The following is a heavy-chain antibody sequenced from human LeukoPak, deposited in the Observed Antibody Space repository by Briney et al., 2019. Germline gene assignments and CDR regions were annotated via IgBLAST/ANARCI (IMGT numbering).Heavy chain of an antibody. CDR2: IYYSGST. CDR1: GGSISSGGYY. Sequence: SETLSLTCTVSGGSISSGGYYWSWIRQHPGKGLEWIGYIYYSGSTYYNPSLKSRVTISVDTFKNQFSLKLSSVTAADTAVYYCATTARYDYVWGSYRPDAFDIWGQGTMVTVSS. V-gene: IGHV4-31*03. D-gene: IGHD3-16*02. J-gene: IGHJ3*02. CDR3: ATTARYDYVWGSYRPDAFDI.